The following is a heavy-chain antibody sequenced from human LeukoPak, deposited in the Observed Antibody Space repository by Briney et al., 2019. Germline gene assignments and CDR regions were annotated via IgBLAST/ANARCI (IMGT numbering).Heavy chain of an antibody. CDR2: IYSGGST. CDR1: GFTVSSNY. CDR3: ARDLAGYNSFDY. J-gene: IGHJ4*02. D-gene: IGHD5-24*01. V-gene: IGHV3-66*01. Sequence: PGGSLRLSCAASGFTVSSNYMSWVRQAPGKGLEWVSSIYSGGSTYYTDSVKGRFTISRDNSKNTLYPQMNSLRAEDTAVYYCARDLAGYNSFDYWGQGTLVTVSS.